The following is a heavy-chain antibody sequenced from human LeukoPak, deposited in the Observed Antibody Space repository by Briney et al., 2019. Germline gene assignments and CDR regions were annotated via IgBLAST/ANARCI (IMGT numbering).Heavy chain of an antibody. Sequence: PSETPSLTCTVSGGSISSYYWSWIRQPPGKGLEGIGYIYYSGSTNYNPPLKSRVTISVDTSKNQFSLKLSSVTAADTAVYYCAREALGRFDYWGQGTLVTVSS. J-gene: IGHJ4*02. V-gene: IGHV4-59*01. CDR1: GGSISSYY. CDR3: AREALGRFDY. CDR2: IYYSGST.